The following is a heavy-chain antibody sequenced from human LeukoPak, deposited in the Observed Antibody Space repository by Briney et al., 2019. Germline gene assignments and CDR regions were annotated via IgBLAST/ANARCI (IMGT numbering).Heavy chain of an antibody. CDR3: ARLYDSSGYYYENHDAFDI. D-gene: IGHD3-22*01. CDR1: GFTFSSYS. CDR2: IYSGGST. J-gene: IGHJ3*02. V-gene: IGHV3-53*01. Sequence: GGSLRLSCAASGFTFSSYSMNWVRQAPGKGLEWVSVIYSGGSTYYADSVKGRFTISRDNSKNTLYLQMNSLRAEDTAVYYCARLYDSSGYYYENHDAFDIWGQGTMVTVSS.